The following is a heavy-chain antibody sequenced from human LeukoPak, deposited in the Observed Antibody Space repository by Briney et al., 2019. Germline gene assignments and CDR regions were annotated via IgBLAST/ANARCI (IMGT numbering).Heavy chain of an antibody. D-gene: IGHD4-17*01. Sequence: PGGSLRLSCAASGFTFSSYAMQWVRQAPGKGLEWVAVMSSDGSKKYYADSVKGRFTISRDNSKNTLYLQMNSLRAEDAAVYYCAKKFTGTTVISGDYLDYWGQGTLVTVSS. J-gene: IGHJ4*02. CDR1: GFTFSSYA. CDR3: AKKFTGTTVISGDYLDY. V-gene: IGHV3-30-3*02. CDR2: MSSDGSKK.